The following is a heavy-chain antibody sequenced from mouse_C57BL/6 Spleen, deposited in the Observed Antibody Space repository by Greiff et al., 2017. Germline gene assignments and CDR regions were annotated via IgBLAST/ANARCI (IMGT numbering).Heavy chain of an antibody. D-gene: IGHD1-1*01. J-gene: IGHJ2*01. V-gene: IGHV1-50*01. CDR1: GYTFTSYW. CDR2: IDPSDSYT. CDR3: ARSGYYAPYYFDY. Sequence: QVQLQQPGAELVKPGASVKLSCKASGYTFTSYWMQWVKQRPGQGLEWIGEIDPSDSYTNSNQKFKGKATLTVDTSSSTAYMQLSSLTSEDSAVYYCARSGYYAPYYFDYGGQGTTLTVSS.